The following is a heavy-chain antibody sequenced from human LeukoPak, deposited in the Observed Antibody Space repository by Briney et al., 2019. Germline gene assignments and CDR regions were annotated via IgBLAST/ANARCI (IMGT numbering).Heavy chain of an antibody. CDR2: IWYDGSNK. CDR1: GFTFSSYG. Sequence: GGSLRLSCAASGFTFSSYGTHWVRQAPGKGLEWGAVIWYDGSNKYYADSVKGRFTISRDNSKNTLYLQMNSLRAEDTAVYYCARDGTPWAEEYQLRYHFDYWGQGTLVTVSS. CDR3: ARDGTPWAEEYQLRYHFDY. D-gene: IGHD2-2*02. J-gene: IGHJ4*02. V-gene: IGHV3-33*01.